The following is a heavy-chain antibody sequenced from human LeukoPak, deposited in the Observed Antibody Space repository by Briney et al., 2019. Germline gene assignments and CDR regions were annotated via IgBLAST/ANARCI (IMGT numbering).Heavy chain of an antibody. CDR3: AKDSPRYCSGGSCYLSSLDYYYGMDV. V-gene: IGHV3-23*01. CDR1: GFTFSSYSRYA. Sequence: GGSLRLSCAASGFTFSSYSRYAMSWVRQAPVKGLEWVSGISGSGGSTYYADSVKGRFTISRDNSKNTLYLQMNSLRAEDTAVYYCAKDSPRYCSGGSCYLSSLDYYYGMDVWGQGTTVTVSS. J-gene: IGHJ6*02. CDR2: ISGSGGST. D-gene: IGHD2-15*01.